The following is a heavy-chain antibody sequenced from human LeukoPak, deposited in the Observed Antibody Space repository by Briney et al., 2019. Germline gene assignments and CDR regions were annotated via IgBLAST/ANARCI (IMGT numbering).Heavy chain of an antibody. CDR3: ATRRAVAGKYYFDS. J-gene: IGHJ4*02. V-gene: IGHV5-51*01. Sequence: GESLKISFQGSGFTFTSYWIGWVRQMPGKGLEWMGIIYPGDSNTRYSPSFQGEVTMSADKSISTAYLQWSSLRASDTAMYYCATRRAVAGKYYFDSWGQGTLVTGSS. D-gene: IGHD6-19*01. CDR1: GFTFTSYW. CDR2: IYPGDSNT.